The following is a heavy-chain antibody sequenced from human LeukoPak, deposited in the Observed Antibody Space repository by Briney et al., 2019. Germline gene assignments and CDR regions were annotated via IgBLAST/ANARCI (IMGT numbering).Heavy chain of an antibody. Sequence: GGSLRLSCAASGFTFSDYGMHWVCQAPGKGLEWVALIYYDGSNKYFADSVKGRFTISRDNSRSTLYLQMSSLRVEDTAVYYCARDRATRYFDYWGQGTLVTVSS. V-gene: IGHV3-33*01. D-gene: IGHD2-15*01. J-gene: IGHJ4*02. CDR3: ARDRATRYFDY. CDR2: IYYDGSNK. CDR1: GFTFSDYG.